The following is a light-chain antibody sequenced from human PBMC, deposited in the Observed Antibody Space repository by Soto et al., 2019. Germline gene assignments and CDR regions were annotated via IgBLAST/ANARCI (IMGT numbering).Light chain of an antibody. Sequence: QSVLAQPSSVSGSPGQSITISCTGTNSYVGGYNFVSWYQQHPDKAPKLMIYDVTNRPSGVSNRFSGSKSGNTASLTISGLQAEDEADYYRSSYTSISTYVFGTGTKVTVL. V-gene: IGLV2-14*01. CDR3: SSYTSISTYV. CDR1: NSYVGGYNF. CDR2: DVT. J-gene: IGLJ1*01.